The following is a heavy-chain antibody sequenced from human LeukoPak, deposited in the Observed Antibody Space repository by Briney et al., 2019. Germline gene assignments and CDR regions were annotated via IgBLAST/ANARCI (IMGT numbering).Heavy chain of an antibody. CDR1: GFTFSSYW. CDR3: ARALSKLVLGMDV. J-gene: IGHJ6*02. Sequence: GGSLRLSCAASGFTFSSYWMHWVRQAPGKGLVWVSRINSDGSSTSYADSVKGRFTISRDNSKNTLYLQMNSLRAEDTAVYYCARALSKLVLGMDVWGQGTTVTVSS. D-gene: IGHD6-6*01. V-gene: IGHV3-74*01. CDR2: INSDGSST.